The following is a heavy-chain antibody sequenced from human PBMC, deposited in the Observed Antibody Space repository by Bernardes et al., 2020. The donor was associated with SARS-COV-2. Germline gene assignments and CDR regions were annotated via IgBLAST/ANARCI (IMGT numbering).Heavy chain of an antibody. Sequence: SVKVSCKASGFTFTSSAVQWVRQARGQRLEWIGWIVVGSGNTNYAQKFQERVTITRDMSTSTAYMELSSLRSEHTAVYYCAADSRYNWIAVQYYYYYYGMDVWGQGTTVTVSS. CDR2: IVVGSGNT. D-gene: IGHD1-1*01. CDR3: AADSRYNWIAVQYYYYYYGMDV. CDR1: GFTFTSSA. V-gene: IGHV1-58*01. J-gene: IGHJ6*02.